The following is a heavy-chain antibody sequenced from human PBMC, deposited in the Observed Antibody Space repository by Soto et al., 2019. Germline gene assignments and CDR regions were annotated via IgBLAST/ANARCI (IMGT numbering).Heavy chain of an antibody. CDR2: IYYGGTT. J-gene: IGHJ4*02. V-gene: IGHV4-30-4*01. Sequence: SETLSLTCTVSSGSISSDDSYWSWIRQPPGKGLEWIGYIYYGGTTYYNPSLKSRATISVDTSKNQFSLKLSSVSVADTAVYYCARDLRGHGNCAYWGQGTLVTVSS. CDR1: SGSISSDDSY. CDR3: ARDLRGHGNCAY. D-gene: IGHD5-12*01.